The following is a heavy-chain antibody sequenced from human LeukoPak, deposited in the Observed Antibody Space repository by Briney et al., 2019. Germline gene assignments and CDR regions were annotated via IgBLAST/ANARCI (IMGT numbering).Heavy chain of an antibody. CDR2: ISSSSSTI. D-gene: IGHD3-3*01. J-gene: IGHJ6*02. CDR1: GFTFSSYS. Sequence: PGGSLRLSCAASGFTFSSYSMNWVRQAPGKGLEWVSYISSSSSTIYYADSVKGRFTISRDNAKNSLYLQMNSLRAEDTAVYYCASSEQGFWSGYLYYYGMDVWGQGTTVTVSS. CDR3: ASSEQGFWSGYLYYYGMDV. V-gene: IGHV3-48*01.